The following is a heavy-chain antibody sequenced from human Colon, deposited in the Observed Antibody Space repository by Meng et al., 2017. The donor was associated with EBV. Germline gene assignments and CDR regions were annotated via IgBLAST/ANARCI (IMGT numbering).Heavy chain of an antibody. CDR2: LSDSGTYM. J-gene: IGHJ4*02. D-gene: IGHD1-1*01. CDR3: ARRVGTGFDD. Sequence: EVHLVESGGXLVKPGGXLRLSCAGSGFIFRTYSMNWVRQAPGKGLEWVASLSDSGTYMYYADSVRGRFTISGDYAKNSLYLEMNSLTAEDTGVYYCARRVGTGFDDWGQGTLGTVAS. CDR1: GFIFRTYS. V-gene: IGHV3-21*01.